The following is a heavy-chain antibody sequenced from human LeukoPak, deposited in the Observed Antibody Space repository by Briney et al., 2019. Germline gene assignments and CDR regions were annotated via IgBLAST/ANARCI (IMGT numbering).Heavy chain of an antibody. CDR1: GFTFSSYS. J-gene: IGHJ4*02. D-gene: IGHD3-10*01. Sequence: GGSLRLSCAASGFTFSSYSMNWVRQAPGKGLEWVSYISSSGSTIYYADSVKGRFTISRDNAKKSLYLQMNSLRAEDTAVYYCARVYQGVSLFDGIDYWGQGTLVTVSS. V-gene: IGHV3-48*04. CDR2: ISSSGSTI. CDR3: ARVYQGVSLFDGIDY.